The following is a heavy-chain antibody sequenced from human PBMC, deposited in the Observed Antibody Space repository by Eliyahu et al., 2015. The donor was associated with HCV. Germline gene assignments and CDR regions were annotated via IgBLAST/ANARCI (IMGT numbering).Heavy chain of an antibody. CDR1: RXXFSSYA. D-gene: IGHD3-22*01. CDR3: ASFYYDSSGYYLRANYFDY. Sequence: QVQLVQSGAAVKKPGSSVKVSCKASRXXFSSYALRWVRXAPGQGLEWMGGIXPIFGTANYAQKFQGRVTITADESTSTAYMELSSLRSEDTAVYYCASFYYDSSGYYLRANYFDYWGQGTLVTVSS. V-gene: IGHV1-69*01. J-gene: IGHJ4*02. CDR2: IXPIFGTA.